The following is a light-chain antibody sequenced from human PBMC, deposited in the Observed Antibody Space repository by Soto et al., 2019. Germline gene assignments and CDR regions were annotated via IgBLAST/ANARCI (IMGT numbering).Light chain of an antibody. V-gene: IGKV1-5*01. CDR2: DAS. CDR1: QSVGGG. Sequence: IKMAQSASTLSASDRDTVTGTCRASQSVGGGLAWYQQKPGEAPKLLIYDASALPSGVPSRFSGSGSGTKFTLTIASLQPDDFATYYCQQYETFSGTFGPGTKVDIK. J-gene: IGKJ1*01. CDR3: QQYETFSGT.